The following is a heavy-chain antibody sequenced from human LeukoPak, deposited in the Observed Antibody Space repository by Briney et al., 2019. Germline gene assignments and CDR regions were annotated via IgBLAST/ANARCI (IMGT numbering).Heavy chain of an antibody. V-gene: IGHV3-30*04. J-gene: IGHJ4*02. CDR2: ISYDGSNK. Sequence: GGSLRLSCAASGFTFSSYAMHWVRQAPGKGLEWVAVISYDGSNKYYADSVRGRFTISRDNSKNTLYLQMNSLRAEDTAVFYCARDQYDTWSRRGNFDSWGQGTLVIVSS. CDR1: GFTFSSYA. D-gene: IGHD3-3*01. CDR3: ARDQYDTWSRRGNFDS.